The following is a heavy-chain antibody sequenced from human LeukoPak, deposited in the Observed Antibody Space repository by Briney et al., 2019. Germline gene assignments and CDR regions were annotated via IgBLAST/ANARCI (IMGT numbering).Heavy chain of an antibody. V-gene: IGHV1-69*05. CDR2: ITPIFGTA. D-gene: IGHD4-17*01. CDR3: ARGDYVDYFYYFDY. CDR1: GGTFSSYA. J-gene: IGHJ4*02. Sequence: SVKVSCKASGGTFSSYAISWVRQAPGQGLEWMGGITPIFGTANYAQKFQGRVTITTDESTSTAYMELSSLRSEDTAVYYCARGDYVDYFYYFDYWGQGTLVTVSA.